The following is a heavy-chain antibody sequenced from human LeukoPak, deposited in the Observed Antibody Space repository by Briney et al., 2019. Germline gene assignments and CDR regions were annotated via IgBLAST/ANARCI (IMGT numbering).Heavy chain of an antibody. D-gene: IGHD2-2*01. Sequence: QPGGSLRLSCAASGFTFSSYEMNWVRQAPGKGLEWVSYISSSGSTIYYADSVKGRFTISRDNAKNSLYLQMNSLRAEDTAVYYCARGGYCSSTSCYAEMLDYRGQGTLVTVSS. CDR2: ISSSGSTI. CDR3: ARGGYCSSTSCYAEMLDY. CDR1: GFTFSSYE. J-gene: IGHJ4*02. V-gene: IGHV3-48*03.